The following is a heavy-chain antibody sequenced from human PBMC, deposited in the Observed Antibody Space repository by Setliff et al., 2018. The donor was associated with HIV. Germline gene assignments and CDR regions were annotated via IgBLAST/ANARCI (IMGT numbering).Heavy chain of an antibody. Sequence: PSETLSLTCSVSGASISSSPYYWAWIRQPPGKGLEWIATISYSGSTHYNLALMSRDTISMDTSRNQFSVKLSSVTAADTAIYYCATLNFPLNWFDPWGQGTPVTVSS. CDR2: ISYSGST. CDR1: GASISSSPYY. J-gene: IGHJ5*02. V-gene: IGHV4-39*01. CDR3: ATLNFPLNWFDP.